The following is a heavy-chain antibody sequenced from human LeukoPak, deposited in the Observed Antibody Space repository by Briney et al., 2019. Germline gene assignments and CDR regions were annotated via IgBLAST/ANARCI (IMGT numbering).Heavy chain of an antibody. CDR1: GYTFTSNY. CDR2: IYPRDGST. Sequence: GASVKVSCKASGYTFTSNYIHWVRQAPGQGLEWMGMIYPRDGSTSYAQKFQGRVTVTRDTSTSTVHMELSGLRSEDTAVYYCARASVRAPIAAAGIGYYYGMDVWGQGTTVTVSS. D-gene: IGHD6-13*01. J-gene: IGHJ6*02. CDR3: ARASVRAPIAAAGIGYYYGMDV. V-gene: IGHV1-46*01.